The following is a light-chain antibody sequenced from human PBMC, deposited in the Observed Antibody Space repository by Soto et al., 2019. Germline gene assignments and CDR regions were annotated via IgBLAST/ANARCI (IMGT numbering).Light chain of an antibody. CDR2: DVS. CDR3: SAFTTDNFVI. Sequence: QSALTQPASVSGSPGQSITLSCTGTSSDVGNSIYVSWYQHHPGKAPKLVIYDVSDRPSGISDRFSASKSGNTASLTISGLQADDEADYYCSAFTTDNFVIFGGGTKLTVL. CDR1: SSDVGNSIY. J-gene: IGLJ2*01. V-gene: IGLV2-14*03.